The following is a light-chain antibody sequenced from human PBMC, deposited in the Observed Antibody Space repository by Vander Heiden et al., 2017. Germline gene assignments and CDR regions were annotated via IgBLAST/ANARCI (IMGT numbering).Light chain of an antibody. V-gene: IGLV2-14*01. CDR2: DVD. CDR1: SSDIGGYSY. Sequence: QSALTQPASVSGSPGLPITISCTGTSSDIGGYSYVSWYQRHPGKAPKLIIYDVDSRPSGVSNRFSGSKSGKTASLTISGLQAEDEAEYYCSSYTTSGTFPYVFGAGTQVTVL. J-gene: IGLJ1*01. CDR3: SSYTTSGTFPYV.